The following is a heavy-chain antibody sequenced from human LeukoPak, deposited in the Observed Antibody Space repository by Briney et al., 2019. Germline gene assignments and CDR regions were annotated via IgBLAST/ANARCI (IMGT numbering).Heavy chain of an antibody. CDR2: ISSSSSYI. J-gene: IGHJ4*02. V-gene: IGHV3-21*01. CDR1: GFTFSNYI. D-gene: IGHD3-10*01. Sequence: PGGSLRLSCAASGFTFSNYIINWVRQAPGKGLEWVSSISSSSSYINYADSVKGRFTISSDNAKNSLYLQMNSLRAEDTAVYYCARGGAMVRGVSPLDFWGQGTLVTVSS. CDR3: ARGGAMVRGVSPLDF.